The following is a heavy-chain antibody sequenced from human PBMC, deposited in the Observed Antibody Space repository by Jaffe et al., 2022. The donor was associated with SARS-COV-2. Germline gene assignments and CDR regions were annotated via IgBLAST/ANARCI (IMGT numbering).Heavy chain of an antibody. V-gene: IGHV3-48*01. CDR1: GFTFSSYN. J-gene: IGHJ6*03. D-gene: IGHD2-2*01. CDR2: ISSSSSTI. Sequence: EVQLVESGGGLVQPGGSLRLSCAASGFTFSSYNMKWVRQAPGKGLEWVSYISSSSSTIYYADSVKGRFTISRDNAKNSLYLQVNSLRAEDTAVYYCARACSSTSCYGFGYMDVWGKGTTVTVSS. CDR3: ARACSSTSCYGFGYMDV.